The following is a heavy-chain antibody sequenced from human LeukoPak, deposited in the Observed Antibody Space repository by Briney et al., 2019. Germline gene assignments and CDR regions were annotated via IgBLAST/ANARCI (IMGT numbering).Heavy chain of an antibody. Sequence: GESLKISCKGSGYSFTSNWIGWVRQMPGKGLEWMGIIYPGDSDTRYSPSFQGQVTISADKSISTAYLQWSSLKASDTAMYYCARLCYDSSGYYYLGYWGQGTLVTVS. CDR1: GYSFTSNW. V-gene: IGHV5-51*01. D-gene: IGHD3-22*01. J-gene: IGHJ4*02. CDR3: ARLCYDSSGYYYLGY. CDR2: IYPGDSDT.